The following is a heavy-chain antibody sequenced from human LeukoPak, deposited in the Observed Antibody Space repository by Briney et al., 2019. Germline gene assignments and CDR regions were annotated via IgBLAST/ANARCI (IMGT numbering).Heavy chain of an antibody. V-gene: IGHV3-21*01. D-gene: IGHD3-22*01. CDR2: ISSSSSYI. CDR3: ARDSSGYHSYFDY. CDR1: GFTFSSYS. Sequence: PGGSLRLSCAASGFTFSSYSTNWVRQAPGKGLEWVSSISSSSSYIYYADSVKGRFTISRDNAKNSLYLQMNSLRAEDTAVYYCARDSSGYHSYFDYWGQGTLVTVSS. J-gene: IGHJ4*02.